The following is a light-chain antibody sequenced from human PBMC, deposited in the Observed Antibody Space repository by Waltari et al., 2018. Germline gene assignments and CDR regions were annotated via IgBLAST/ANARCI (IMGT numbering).Light chain of an antibody. CDR2: DAS. J-gene: IGKJ4*01. CDR3: QQRSNWPPTLT. V-gene: IGKV3-11*01. Sequence: EIVLTQSPATLSLSPGERATLSCRASQSVSSYLAWCQQKPGQAPRLLIYDASNRATGIPARFSGSGSGTDFTLTISSLEPEDFAVYYCQQRSNWPPTLTFGGGTKVGIK. CDR1: QSVSSY.